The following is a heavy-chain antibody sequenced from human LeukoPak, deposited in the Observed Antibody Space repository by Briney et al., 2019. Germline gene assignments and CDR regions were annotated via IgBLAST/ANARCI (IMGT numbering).Heavy chain of an antibody. V-gene: IGHV1-2*02. J-gene: IGHJ4*02. CDR3: ARPGGSSWYTGFDY. Sequence: ASVKVSCKASGYTFTGYYMHWVRQAPGQGLEWMGWINPNSGGTSYAQKFQGRVTMTRDTSISTAYMELSRLRSDDTAMYYCARPGGSSWYTGFDYWGQGTLVTVSS. CDR2: INPNSGGT. D-gene: IGHD6-13*01. CDR1: GYTFTGYY.